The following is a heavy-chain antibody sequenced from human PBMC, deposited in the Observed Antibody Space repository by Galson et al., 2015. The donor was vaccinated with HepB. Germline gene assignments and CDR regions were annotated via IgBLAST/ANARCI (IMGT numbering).Heavy chain of an antibody. CDR1: GDSISNDRW. CDR2: AYHSGGT. CDR3: ARAKEGRGYFDY. J-gene: IGHJ4*02. V-gene: IGHV4-4*02. Sequence: ETLSLTCAVSGDSISNDRWWSWVRQPPGEGLEWIGKAYHSGGTNYRPSLKSRVTISVDRSKNQFSLKLTSVTAADTAVYYCARAKEGRGYFDYWGQGTLVTVSS. D-gene: IGHD3-10*01.